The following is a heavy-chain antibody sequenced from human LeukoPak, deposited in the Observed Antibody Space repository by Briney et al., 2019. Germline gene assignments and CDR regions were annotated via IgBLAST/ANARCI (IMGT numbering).Heavy chain of an antibody. D-gene: IGHD4-23*01. Sequence: APRKVSFKVSGYPLTELSMDWVRQAPGKGPEGMGGFGPEDGETIYAQKFQGRVTMTEDTSTDTAYMELSSLRSEDTAVYYCATSRVVTQPYYYYYMDVWGKGTTVTVSS. V-gene: IGHV1-24*01. CDR3: ATSRVVTQPYYYYYMDV. CDR1: GYPLTELS. J-gene: IGHJ6*03. CDR2: FGPEDGET.